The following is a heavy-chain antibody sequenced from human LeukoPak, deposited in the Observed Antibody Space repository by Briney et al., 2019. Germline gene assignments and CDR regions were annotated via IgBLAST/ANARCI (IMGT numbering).Heavy chain of an antibody. V-gene: IGHV1-2*02. CDR2: INPNSGGT. CDR3: ARVSTIRGLDY. J-gene: IGHJ4*02. CDR1: GYTFTGYY. Sequence: GASVNLSCKASGYTFTGYYMHWVRQAPGQGLEWMGWINPNSGGTNYAQKFQGRVTMTRDTSISTAYMELSRLRSDDTAVYYCARVSTIRGLDYWGQGTLVTVSS. D-gene: IGHD3-3*01.